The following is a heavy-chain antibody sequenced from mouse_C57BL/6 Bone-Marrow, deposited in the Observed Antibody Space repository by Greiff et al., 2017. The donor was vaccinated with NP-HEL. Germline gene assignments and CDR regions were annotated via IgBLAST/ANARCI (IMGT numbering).Heavy chain of an antibody. D-gene: IGHD4-1*01. V-gene: IGHV1-39*01. Sequence: EVQLQQSGPELVKPGASVKISCKASGYSFTDYNMNWVKQSNGKSLEWIGVINPNYGTTSYNQKFKGKATLTVDQSSSTAYMQLNSLTSEDSAVYYCARERLTGAPYYWYFDVWGTGTTVTVSS. J-gene: IGHJ1*03. CDR2: INPNYGTT. CDR1: GYSFTDYN. CDR3: ARERLTGAPYYWYFDV.